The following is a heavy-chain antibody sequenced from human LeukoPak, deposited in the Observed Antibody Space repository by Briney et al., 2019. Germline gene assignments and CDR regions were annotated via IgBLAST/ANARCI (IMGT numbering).Heavy chain of an antibody. D-gene: IGHD6-13*01. V-gene: IGHV3-74*01. J-gene: IGHJ4*02. CDR2: INRDGSTT. CDR3: ATSRGSWPDYFDY. Sequence: GSLRLSCAASGFTFSSYWMHWVRQGPGKGLVWVSHINRDGSTTSYADSVKGRFTISRDNSKNTLYLQMNSLRAEDTAVYYCATSRGSWPDYFDYWGQGTLVTVSS. CDR1: GFTFSSYW.